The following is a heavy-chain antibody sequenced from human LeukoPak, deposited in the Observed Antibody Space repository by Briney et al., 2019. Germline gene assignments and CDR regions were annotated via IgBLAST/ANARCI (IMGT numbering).Heavy chain of an antibody. CDR3: ARDYYDSSGYPFFDY. J-gene: IGHJ4*02. CDR1: GFTFSNAW. D-gene: IGHD3-22*01. V-gene: IGHV3-7*01. CDR2: IKQDGSEK. Sequence: GGSLRLSCAASGFTFSNAWMSWVRQAPGKGLEWVANIKQDGSEKYYVDSVKGRFTISRDNAKNSLYLQMNSLRAEDTAVYYCARDYYDSSGYPFFDYWGQGTLVTVSS.